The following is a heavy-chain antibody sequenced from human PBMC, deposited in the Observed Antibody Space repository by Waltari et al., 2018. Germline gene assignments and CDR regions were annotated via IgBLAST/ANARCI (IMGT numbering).Heavy chain of an antibody. Sequence: QLHLEQLDPGLVERSGTLSLIRAVSGVFLSEPYWWRWVRQAPGKGLEWIGQVRGSGKTDSSPSFASRVTVSVDTATAQFALKLASATAADTAVYYGARDRGRGRYLDSWGQGILVTGSP. CDR1: GVFLSEPYW. CDR2: VRGSGKT. J-gene: IGHJ4*02. CDR3: ARDRGRGRYLDS. V-gene: IGHV4-4*02. D-gene: IGHD2-15*01.